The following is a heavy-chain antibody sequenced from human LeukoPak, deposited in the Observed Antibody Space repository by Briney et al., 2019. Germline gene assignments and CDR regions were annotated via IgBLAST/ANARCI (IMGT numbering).Heavy chain of an antibody. V-gene: IGHV4-61*01. D-gene: IGHD5-24*01. CDR3: ARAIGRDGYNFDFDY. J-gene: IGHJ4*02. Sequence: PSETLSLTCTVSGGSVSSGSYYWSWIRQPPGKGLEWIGYIYYSGSTNYNPSLKSRVTISVDTSKNQFSLKLSSVTAADTAVYYCARAIGRDGYNFDFDYWGQGTLVTVSS. CDR1: GGSVSSGSYY. CDR2: IYYSGST.